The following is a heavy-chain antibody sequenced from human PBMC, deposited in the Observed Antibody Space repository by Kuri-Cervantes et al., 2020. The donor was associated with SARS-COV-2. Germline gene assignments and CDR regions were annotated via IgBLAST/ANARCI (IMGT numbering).Heavy chain of an antibody. V-gene: IGHV4-34*01. CDR2: INYSGST. Sequence: GSLRLSCAVYGGSFSDYFWSWIRQPSGKGLEWIGEINYSGSTNYNPSLKSRVTISVDTSKSQFSLKLSSVTAADTAVYYCARGLIDYWGQGTLVTVSS. J-gene: IGHJ4*02. CDR3: ARGLIDY. CDR1: GGSFSDYF.